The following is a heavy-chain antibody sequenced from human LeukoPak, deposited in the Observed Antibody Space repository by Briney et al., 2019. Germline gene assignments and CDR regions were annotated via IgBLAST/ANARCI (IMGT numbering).Heavy chain of an antibody. CDR3: ASFGYSSSWYGDY. J-gene: IGHJ4*02. V-gene: IGHV3-23*01. Sequence: PGGSLRLSCAASGFTFSSYAMSWVRQAPGKGLEWVSAISGSGGSTYYADSVKGRFTISRDNSKNTLYLQMNSLRAEDTAVYYCASFGYSSSWYGDYWGQGTLLTVSS. CDR2: ISGSGGST. CDR1: GFTFSSYA. D-gene: IGHD6-13*01.